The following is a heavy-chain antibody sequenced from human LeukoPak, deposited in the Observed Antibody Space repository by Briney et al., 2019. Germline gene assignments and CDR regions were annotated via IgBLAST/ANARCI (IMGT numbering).Heavy chain of an antibody. V-gene: IGHV3-15*01. D-gene: IGHD3-10*01. CDR1: GFTFSNAW. CDR2: IKSKTDGGTT. J-gene: IGHJ6*02. CDR3: TTQYYGSGSYYYYGMDV. Sequence: GGSLRLSCAASGFTFSNAWMSWVRPAPRKGPEWVGRIKSKTDGGTTDYAAPVKARFTISRDDSKNTLYLQMNSLKTEDTAVYYCTTQYYGSGSYYYYGMDVWGQGTTVTVSS.